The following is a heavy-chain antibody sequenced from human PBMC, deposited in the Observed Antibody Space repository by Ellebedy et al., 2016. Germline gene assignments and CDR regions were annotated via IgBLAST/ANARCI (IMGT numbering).Heavy chain of an antibody. Sequence: ASVKVSCNASGYTFTSYYMHWVLQAPGQGLEWMGIINPSGGSTSYAQKFQGRVTITADKSTSTAYMELSSLRSEDTAVYYCAAEDGYITGKSMDVWGQGTTVTVSS. D-gene: IGHD1-20*01. CDR2: INPSGGST. J-gene: IGHJ6*02. CDR1: GYTFTSYY. CDR3: AAEDGYITGKSMDV. V-gene: IGHV1-46*01.